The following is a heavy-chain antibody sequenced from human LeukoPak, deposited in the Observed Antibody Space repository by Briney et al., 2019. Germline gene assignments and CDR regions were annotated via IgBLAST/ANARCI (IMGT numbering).Heavy chain of an antibody. CDR2: INPNSGGT. J-gene: IGHJ6*03. D-gene: IGHD5-24*01. Sequence: ASVKVSCKASGYTFTGYYMHWVRQAPGQGLEWMGWINPNSGGTNYAQKFQGRVTMTRDTSISTAYMELSRLRSDDTAVYYCARDLEEMATIISYYMDVWGKGTTVTVSS. V-gene: IGHV1-2*02. CDR3: ARDLEEMATIISYYMDV. CDR1: GYTFTGYY.